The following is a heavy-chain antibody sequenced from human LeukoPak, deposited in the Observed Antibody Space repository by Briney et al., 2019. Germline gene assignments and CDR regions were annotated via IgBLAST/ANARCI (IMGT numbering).Heavy chain of an antibody. J-gene: IGHJ2*01. Sequence: GGSLRLSCAASGFTVGSNYMSWVRQAPGKGLEWVSVIYSGGSTYYADSVKGRFTISRDNSKNTLYLQMNSLRAEDTAVYYCARDKPGSGWTGWYFDLWGRGTLVTVSS. D-gene: IGHD6-19*01. CDR1: GFTVGSNY. CDR2: IYSGGST. CDR3: ARDKPGSGWTGWYFDL. V-gene: IGHV3-53*01.